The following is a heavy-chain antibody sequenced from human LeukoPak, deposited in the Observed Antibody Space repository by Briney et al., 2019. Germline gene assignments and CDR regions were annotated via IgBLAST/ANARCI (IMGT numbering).Heavy chain of an antibody. Sequence: ASVKVSCKASGYTFTGYYMHWVRQAPGQGLEWMGWINPNSGGTNYAQKLQGRVTMTTDTSTNTAYMELRSLRSDDTAVYYCARLLLWFGELLPVYFDYWGQGTLVTVSS. CDR1: GYTFTGYY. CDR3: ARLLLWFGELLPVYFDY. J-gene: IGHJ4*02. D-gene: IGHD3-10*01. CDR2: INPNSGGT. V-gene: IGHV1-2*02.